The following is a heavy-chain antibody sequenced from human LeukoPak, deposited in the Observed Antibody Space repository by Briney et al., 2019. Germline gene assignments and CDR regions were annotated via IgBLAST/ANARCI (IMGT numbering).Heavy chain of an antibody. D-gene: IGHD4-11*01. V-gene: IGHV1-46*01. CDR3: ARVGTTGATADN. CDR1: EYIFTTYF. CDR2: INPRGGST. J-gene: IGHJ4*02. Sequence: GASVKVSCKASEYIFTTYFMHWLRQAPGQGPEWMGIINPRGGSTDYAQKFQGRVTMTSDTSTSTVYMELKSLTSEDTAVYFCARVGTTGATADNWGQGTLVTVSS.